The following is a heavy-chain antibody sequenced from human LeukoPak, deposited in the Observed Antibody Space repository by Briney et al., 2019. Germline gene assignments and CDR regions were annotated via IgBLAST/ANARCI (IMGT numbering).Heavy chain of an antibody. CDR1: GFTFSSYG. J-gene: IGHJ4*02. Sequence: QSGGSLRLSCAASGFTFSSYGMHWVRQAPGKGLEWVAFVRYGGNIKYYADSVKGRFTISRDNSKNTLYLQMNSLRPEDTAVYYCTKDLGTEYNIFDYWGQGTLVTVSS. D-gene: IGHD3-9*01. V-gene: IGHV3-30*02. CDR3: TKDLGTEYNIFDY. CDR2: VRYGGNIK.